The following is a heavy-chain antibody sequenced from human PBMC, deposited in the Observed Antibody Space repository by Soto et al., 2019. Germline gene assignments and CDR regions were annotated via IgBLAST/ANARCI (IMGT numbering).Heavy chain of an antibody. CDR3: AREGAIVGASAFDI. CDR1: GFTFSSYS. CDR2: ISSSSSYI. D-gene: IGHD1-26*01. J-gene: IGHJ3*02. V-gene: IGHV3-21*01. Sequence: GGSLRLSCAASGFTFSSYSMNWVRQAPGKGLEWVSSISSSSSYIYYADSVKGRFTISRDNAKNSLYLQMNSLRAEDASGYDCAREGAIVGASAFDIWGRGTMVTVSS.